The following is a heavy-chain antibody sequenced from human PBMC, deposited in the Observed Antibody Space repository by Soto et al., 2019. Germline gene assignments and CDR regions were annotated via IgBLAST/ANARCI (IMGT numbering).Heavy chain of an antibody. CDR2: INAGNGNT. V-gene: IGHV1-3*05. Sequence: QVQLVQSGAEEKKPGASEKVSCKASGYTFTSYAMHWVRQAPGQRLEWMGWINAGNGNTKYSQKFQGRVTITRDTSASTAYMELSSLRSEDTAVYYCARGIAPYYFDYWGQGTLVTVSS. CDR3: ARGIAPYYFDY. D-gene: IGHD6-13*01. CDR1: GYTFTSYA. J-gene: IGHJ4*02.